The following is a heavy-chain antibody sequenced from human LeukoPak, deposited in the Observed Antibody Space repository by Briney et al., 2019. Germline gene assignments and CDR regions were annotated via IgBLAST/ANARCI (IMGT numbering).Heavy chain of an antibody. V-gene: IGHV3-48*01. CDR3: ARVYATYSGYEDY. CDR2: ISSSSSTI. D-gene: IGHD5-12*01. J-gene: IGHJ4*02. CDR1: EFTFSSYS. Sequence: GGSLRLSCAASEFTFSSYSMNWVRRAPGKGLEWVSYISSSSSTIYYADSVKGRFTISRDDAKNSLYLQMNSLRAEDTAVYYCARVYATYSGYEDYWGQGTLVAVSS.